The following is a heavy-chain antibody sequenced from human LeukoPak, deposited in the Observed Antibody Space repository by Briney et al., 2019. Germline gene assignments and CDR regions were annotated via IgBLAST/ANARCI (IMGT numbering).Heavy chain of an antibody. J-gene: IGHJ5*02. CDR3: ARDLLADYGDFAANWFDP. Sequence: ASVKVSCKASGYTFTSYGISWVRQAPGQGLEWMGWISAYNGNTNYAQKLQGRVTMTTGTSTSTAYMELRSLRSDDTAVYYCARDLLADYGDFAANWFDPWGQGTLVTVSS. CDR2: ISAYNGNT. V-gene: IGHV1-18*01. D-gene: IGHD4-17*01. CDR1: GYTFTSYG.